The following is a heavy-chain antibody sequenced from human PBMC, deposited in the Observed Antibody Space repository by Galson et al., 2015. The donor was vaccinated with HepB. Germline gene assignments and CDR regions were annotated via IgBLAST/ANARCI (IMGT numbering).Heavy chain of an antibody. CDR1: GFSLSTSGVG. CDR3: AHSGVRVRGNWFDP. V-gene: IGHV2-5*02. D-gene: IGHD3-10*01. J-gene: IGHJ5*02. CDR2: IYWDDDK. Sequence: PALVKPTQTLTLTCTFSGFSLSTSGVGVGWIRQPPGKALEWLALIYWDDDKRYSPSLKSRLSITKDTSKNQVVLTMTNMDPVDTATYYCAHSGVRVRGNWFDPWGQGTLVTVSS.